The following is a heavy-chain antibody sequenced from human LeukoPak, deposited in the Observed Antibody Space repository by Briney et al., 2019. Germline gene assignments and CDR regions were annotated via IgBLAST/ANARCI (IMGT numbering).Heavy chain of an antibody. J-gene: IGHJ4*02. D-gene: IGHD2-15*01. V-gene: IGHV3-23*01. CDR3: AKSGRYCSGGSCYQEASLDY. Sequence: PGGTLRLSCAASGFSSSSYGMSWVRQAPGKGLEWVSGISGGAVSTNYADSVKGRFTISRDNSKNTLYLQMNSLRAEDTAVYYCAKSGRYCSGGSCYQEASLDYWGQGTLVTVSS. CDR2: ISGGAVST. CDR1: GFSSSSYG.